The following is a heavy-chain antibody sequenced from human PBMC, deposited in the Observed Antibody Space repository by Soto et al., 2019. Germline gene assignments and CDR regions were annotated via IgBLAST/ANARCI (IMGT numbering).Heavy chain of an antibody. Sequence: SETLSLTCTVSGGSINNYYWSWIRQPPGKGLEFIGYIYYAGSTTYNPSLKSRVTISVDTSKNQFSLKLSSVTAADTAVYYCARRWGRTFDYWGQGTLVTVSS. CDR3: ARRWGRTFDY. CDR1: GGSINNYY. J-gene: IGHJ4*02. D-gene: IGHD7-27*01. V-gene: IGHV4-59*08. CDR2: IYYAGST.